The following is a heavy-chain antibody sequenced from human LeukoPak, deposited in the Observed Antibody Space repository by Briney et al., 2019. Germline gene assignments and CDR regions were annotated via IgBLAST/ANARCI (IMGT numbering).Heavy chain of an antibody. D-gene: IGHD3-22*01. J-gene: IGHJ4*02. CDR2: VSYDGSKK. Sequence: GGSLRLSCAASGFTFSSYGMHWVRQPPGKSLEWVGFVSYDGSKKFYADFVKGRFSISRDNSKNTLYVQMNSLGAEDTALYYCAKLGFDSSGSHSLVDYWGQGTPVTVSS. CDR1: GFTFSSYG. CDR3: AKLGFDSSGSHSLVDY. V-gene: IGHV3-30*18.